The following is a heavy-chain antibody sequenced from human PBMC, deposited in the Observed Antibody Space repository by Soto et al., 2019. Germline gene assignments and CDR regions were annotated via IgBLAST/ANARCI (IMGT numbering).Heavy chain of an antibody. CDR3: ARLSGDHSAFFSYGMDA. Sequence: GALRLSCAASGFTFDTYCMNWVRRAPGKGPEWLSGINSDGTISSYADSVKGRFTISRDNARNTLSLQMNSLRADDTAVYYCARLSGDHSAFFSYGMDAWGQGTTVTVSS. D-gene: IGHD2-21*01. CDR2: INSDGTIS. J-gene: IGHJ6*02. CDR1: GFTFDTYC. V-gene: IGHV3-74*01.